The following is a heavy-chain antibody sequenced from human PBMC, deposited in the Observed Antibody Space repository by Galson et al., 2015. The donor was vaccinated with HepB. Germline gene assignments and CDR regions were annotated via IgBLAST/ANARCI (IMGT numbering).Heavy chain of an antibody. Sequence: SVKVSCKASGGTFSSYAISWVRQAPGQGLEWMGGIIPIFGTANYAQKFQGRVTITADESTSTAYMELSSLRSEDTAVYYCASYGSGSYQIAPNTRYYYYGMDVWGQGTTVTVSS. CDR2: IIPIFGTA. J-gene: IGHJ6*02. V-gene: IGHV1-69*13. D-gene: IGHD3-10*01. CDR3: ASYGSGSYQIAPNTRYYYYGMDV. CDR1: GGTFSSYA.